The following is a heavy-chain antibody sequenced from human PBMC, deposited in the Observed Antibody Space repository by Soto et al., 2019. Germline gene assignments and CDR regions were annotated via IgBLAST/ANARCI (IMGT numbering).Heavy chain of an antibody. D-gene: IGHD1-26*01. J-gene: IGHJ3*02. Sequence: GGSLRLSCAASGFTLSSSEMNWVRQAPGKGLEWVSYVGSSGNTKYYADSVKGRFTISRDNAKNSLYLQMNGLRAEDTAVYYCARGLEYYFKPGVFDIWGQGTMVTVSS. CDR2: VGSSGNTK. CDR1: GFTLSSSE. V-gene: IGHV3-48*03. CDR3: ARGLEYYFKPGVFDI.